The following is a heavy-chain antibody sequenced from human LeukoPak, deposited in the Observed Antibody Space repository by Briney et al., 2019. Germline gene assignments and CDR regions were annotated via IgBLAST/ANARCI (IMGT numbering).Heavy chain of an antibody. CDR2: ISGRGGST. J-gene: IGHJ4*02. CDR1: GFTFSRYA. Sequence: PGGSLRLSCAASGFTFSRYAMTWIRQAPGKGLEWVSAISGRGGSTYYADSVKGRFTISRDNSKNTLYLQMNSLRAEDTAVYYCAKDAWGYIVVVVAAFLSAFDYWGQGTLVTVSS. D-gene: IGHD2-15*01. V-gene: IGHV3-23*01. CDR3: AKDAWGYIVVVVAAFLSAFDY.